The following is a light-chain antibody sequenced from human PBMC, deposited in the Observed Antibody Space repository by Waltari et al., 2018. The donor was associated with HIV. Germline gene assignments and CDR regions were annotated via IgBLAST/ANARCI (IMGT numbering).Light chain of an antibody. CDR1: SSNIGNNY. CDR3: GTWDSSLSAEV. CDR2: DNN. V-gene: IGLV1-51*01. Sequence: QSVLTQPPSVSAAPGQKVTIPCSGSSSNIGNNYVSWYQQLPGTAPKLLIYDNNKRPSGIPDRFSGSKSGTSATLGITGLQTGDEADYYCGTWDSSLSAEVFGTGTKVTVL. J-gene: IGLJ1*01.